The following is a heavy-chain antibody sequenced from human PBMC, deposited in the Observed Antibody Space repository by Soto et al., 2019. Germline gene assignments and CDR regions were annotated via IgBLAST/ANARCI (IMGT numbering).Heavy chain of an antibody. CDR2: IYYSGST. Sequence: PSETLSLTCTVSGGSISSYYWSWIRQPPGKGLEWIGYIYYSGSTNYNPSLKSRVSISVDTSKNQFSLKLSSVTAAAPAVYYCARRYGPGFDYWGQGTLVTVSS. J-gene: IGHJ4*02. CDR1: GGSISSYY. V-gene: IGHV4-59*08. D-gene: IGHD4-17*01. CDR3: ARRYGPGFDY.